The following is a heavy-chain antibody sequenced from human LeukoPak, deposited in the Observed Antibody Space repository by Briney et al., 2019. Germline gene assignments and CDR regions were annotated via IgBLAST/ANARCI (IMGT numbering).Heavy chain of an antibody. CDR1: GYTFDDYA. D-gene: IGHD5-18*01. Sequence: GGSLRLSCEASGYTFDDYAMHWVRQAPGKGLEWVSAISWNSGSIGYADSVKGRFTISRDNGKNSPYLQMNSLRTEDTALYYCAKGHTYGLGESYLDFWGQGTLVSVSS. J-gene: IGHJ4*02. V-gene: IGHV3-9*01. CDR2: ISWNSGSI. CDR3: AKGHTYGLGESYLDF.